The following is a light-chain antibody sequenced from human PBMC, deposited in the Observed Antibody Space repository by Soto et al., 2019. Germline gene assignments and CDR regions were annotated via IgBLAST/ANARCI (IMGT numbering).Light chain of an antibody. CDR3: QQYISYS. J-gene: IGKJ1*01. CDR1: QSIINW. Sequence: DIQMTQSPSSLSASVGDRVTITCRASQSIINWLAWYQQKPGTAPKVLIYDASNLQSGVPSRFSGSGSETELTLTSSSLQDDDIASYYFQQYISYSFGQGTKVDIK. V-gene: IGKV1-5*01. CDR2: DAS.